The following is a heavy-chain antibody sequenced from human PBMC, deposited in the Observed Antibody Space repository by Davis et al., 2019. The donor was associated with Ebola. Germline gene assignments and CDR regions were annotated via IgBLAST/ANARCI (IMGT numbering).Heavy chain of an antibody. CDR1: GGSISFDY. CDR2: IHSSGAT. J-gene: IGHJ4*02. Sequence: PSETLSLTCTVSGGSISFDYWSWIRQPPGKGLVWIGYIHSSGATNYNPSPKSRVTISIDTSKNQVSLKLSSVTAADTAVYYCLGGRYGEPFDYWGQGTLVTVSS. CDR3: LGGRYGEPFDY. D-gene: IGHD4-17*01. V-gene: IGHV4-59*01.